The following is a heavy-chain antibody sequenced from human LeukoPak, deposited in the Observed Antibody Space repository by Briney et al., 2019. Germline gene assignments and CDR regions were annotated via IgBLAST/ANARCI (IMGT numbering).Heavy chain of an antibody. D-gene: IGHD1-1*01. CDR1: GGSISSYY. CDR3: ARVQLERAGDWFDP. Sequence: SETLSLTCTVSGGSISSYYWSWIRQPAGKGLEWIGRIYTSGSTNYNPSLKSRVTMSVDTSKNQFSLQLTSVTAADTAVYYCARVQLERAGDWFDPWGQGTLVTVSS. J-gene: IGHJ5*02. V-gene: IGHV4-4*07. CDR2: IYTSGST.